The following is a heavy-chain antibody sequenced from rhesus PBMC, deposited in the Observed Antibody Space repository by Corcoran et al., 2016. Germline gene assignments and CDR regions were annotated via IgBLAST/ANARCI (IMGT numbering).Heavy chain of an antibody. D-gene: IGHD5-42*01. CDR3: AKGGIQRVQPVDY. CDR2: INSGGGST. V-gene: IGHV3S25*01. CDR1: GFTFSSYC. Sequence: EVQLVESGGGLAKPGGSLRLSCAASGFTFSSYCMNWVRQAPGKGQEWVSAINSGGGSTYYTDSVKGRFTISRDNSKNTLSLQMNSLRAEDTAVYYCAKGGIQRVQPVDYWGQGVLVTVSS. J-gene: IGHJ4*01.